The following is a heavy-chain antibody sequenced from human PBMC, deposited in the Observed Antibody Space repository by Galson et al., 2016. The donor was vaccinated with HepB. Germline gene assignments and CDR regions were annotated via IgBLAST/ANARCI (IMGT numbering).Heavy chain of an antibody. Sequence: CAISGDSVSNNSAAWNWIRQSPSRGLEWLGRTYFRSKWYHDYAVFVKSRVIITPDTSKNQFSLQVNSVTPADTAVYYCARCSRWSCGFWGQGTLVTVSS. V-gene: IGHV6-1*01. D-gene: IGHD6-19*01. J-gene: IGHJ4*02. CDR3: ARCSRWSCGF. CDR2: TYFRSKWYH. CDR1: GDSVSNNSAA.